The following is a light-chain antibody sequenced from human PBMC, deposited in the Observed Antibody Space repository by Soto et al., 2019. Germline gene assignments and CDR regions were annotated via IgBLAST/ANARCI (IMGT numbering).Light chain of an antibody. Sequence: QSAPTQPDSVSGSPGQSITISCTGTSSDVGGYNSVSWYQQHPGKAPKLMIYEVSNRPSGVSNRFSGSKSGNTASLTISGLQAEDEADYYCSSYTSSSPVVFGGGTQLTVL. CDR2: EVS. CDR3: SSYTSSSPVV. J-gene: IGLJ2*01. CDR1: SSDVGGYNS. V-gene: IGLV2-14*01.